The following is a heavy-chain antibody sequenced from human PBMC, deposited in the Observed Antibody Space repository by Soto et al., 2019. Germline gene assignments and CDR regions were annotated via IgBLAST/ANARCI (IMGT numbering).Heavy chain of an antibody. CDR2: INASGGST. D-gene: IGHD3-3*01. J-gene: IGHJ6*02. V-gene: IGHV1-46*01. CDR1: GYTFTNYY. Sequence: QVQLVQSGAEVKKPGASVTISCKASGYTFTNYYLHWVRQAAGQRLEWMGLINASGGSTKYAHKFQDRVVMTTDTSTNTVYMELRRLRSEDTAVYYCARALRFMDPRDYYGMDVWGQGTTVTVSS. CDR3: ARALRFMDPRDYYGMDV.